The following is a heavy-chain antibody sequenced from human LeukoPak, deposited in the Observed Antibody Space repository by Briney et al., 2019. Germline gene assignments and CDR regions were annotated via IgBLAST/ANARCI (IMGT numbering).Heavy chain of an antibody. Sequence: GGSLRLSCTASGFTFDDYAMHWVRQVPGKGLDWVSLISWDGGSPYYADSVKGRYTISRDNSKNSVYLQMNNLSAEDTALYYCAKGGIQLWAWYYFDYWGQGTLVTVSS. V-gene: IGHV3-43D*03. CDR2: ISWDGGSP. J-gene: IGHJ4*02. CDR1: GFTFDDYA. CDR3: AKGGIQLWAWYYFDY. D-gene: IGHD5-18*01.